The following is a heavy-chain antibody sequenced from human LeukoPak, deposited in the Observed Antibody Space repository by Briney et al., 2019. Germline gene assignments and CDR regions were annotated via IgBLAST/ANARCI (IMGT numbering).Heavy chain of an antibody. CDR1: GYTFTSNY. CDR2: ISPSGGST. J-gene: IGHJ6*03. Sequence: ASVKVSCKAFGYTFTSNYMHWVRQAPGQGPEWMGVISPSGGSTTYAQKFQGRVTLTRDMSTSTDYLELSSLRSEDTAVYYCANGYCTNGVCYPYYYYYMDVWGKGTTVTVSS. D-gene: IGHD2-8*01. V-gene: IGHV1-46*01. CDR3: ANGYCTNGVCYPYYYYYMDV.